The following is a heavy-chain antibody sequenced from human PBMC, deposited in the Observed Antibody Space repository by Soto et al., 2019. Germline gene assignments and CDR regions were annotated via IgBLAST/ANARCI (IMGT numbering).Heavy chain of an antibody. J-gene: IGHJ6*02. CDR1: GYTFTTYD. Sequence: QVQLVQSGAEVKKPGASVKVSCKASGYTFTTYDISWVRQAPGQGLEWMGRISTYNGNTNYPQSLQGRLTMTTDTSTPTAPMELRSLRSDATAVYYCARDPYHVLMVNAPNLYGMDVWGQGTTVTVSS. CDR2: ISTYNGNT. V-gene: IGHV1-18*01. CDR3: ARDPYHVLMVNAPNLYGMDV. D-gene: IGHD2-8*01.